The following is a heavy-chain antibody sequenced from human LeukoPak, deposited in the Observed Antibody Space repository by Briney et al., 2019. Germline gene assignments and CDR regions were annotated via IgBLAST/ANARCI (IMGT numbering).Heavy chain of an antibody. CDR2: INHSGST. V-gene: IGHV4-34*01. J-gene: IGHJ5*02. Sequence: SETLSLTCAVYGGSFSGYYWSWIHQPPGKGLEWIGEINHSGSTNYNPSLKSRVTISVDTSKNQFSLKLSSVTAADTAVYYCARGLLLRETYYDFWSGLKGFDPWGQGTLVTVSS. CDR3: ARGLLLRETYYDFWSGLKGFDP. CDR1: GGSFSGYY. D-gene: IGHD3-3*01.